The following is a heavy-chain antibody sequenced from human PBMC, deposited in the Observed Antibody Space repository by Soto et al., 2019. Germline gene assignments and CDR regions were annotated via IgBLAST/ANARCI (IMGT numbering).Heavy chain of an antibody. Sequence: PSETLSLTCTVSGGSISSGGYYWSWIRQHPGKGLEWIGYIYYSGSTYYNPSLKSRVTISVDTSKNQFSLKLSSVTAADTAVYYCASYSRSYLAAFDYWGQGTLVTVSS. CDR3: ASYSRSYLAAFDY. CDR1: GGSISSGGYY. D-gene: IGHD1-26*01. J-gene: IGHJ4*02. V-gene: IGHV4-31*03. CDR2: IYYSGST.